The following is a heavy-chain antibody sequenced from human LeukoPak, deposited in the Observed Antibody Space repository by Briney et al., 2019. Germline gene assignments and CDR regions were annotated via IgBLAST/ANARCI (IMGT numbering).Heavy chain of an antibody. CDR1: GFTFSNAW. Sequence: GGSLRLSCAASGFTFSNAWMSWVRQAPGKGLEWVGRIKSKNDGGTTDYAAPVKGRFTISRDDSKNTLYLQMNSLKTEDTAVYYCTTRIAAAGLLSDFDYWGQGTLVTVSS. V-gene: IGHV3-15*01. CDR3: TTRIAAAGLLSDFDY. D-gene: IGHD6-13*01. J-gene: IGHJ4*02. CDR2: IKSKNDGGTT.